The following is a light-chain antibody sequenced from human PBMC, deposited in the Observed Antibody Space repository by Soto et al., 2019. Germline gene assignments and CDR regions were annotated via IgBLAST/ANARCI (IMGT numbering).Light chain of an antibody. J-gene: IGLJ2*01. CDR2: DVS. V-gene: IGLV2-14*01. CDR3: SSYTSSSTYVV. CDR1: SSDVGGYNY. Sequence: QSTLTQPASVSGSPGQSITISCTGTSSDVGGYNYVSWYQQHPGKAPKLMIYDVSNRPSGVSNRFSGYKSGNTASLTISGLQAEDEAKYYCSSYTSSSTYVVFGGGTKLTVL.